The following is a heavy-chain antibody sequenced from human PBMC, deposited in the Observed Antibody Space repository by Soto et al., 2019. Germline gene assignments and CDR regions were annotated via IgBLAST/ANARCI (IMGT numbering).Heavy chain of an antibody. CDR3: AKDINRITMVRGVIRYYYGMDV. CDR2: ISWDGGST. V-gene: IGHV3-43*01. CDR1: GFTFDDYT. Sequence: GGSLRLSCAASGFTFDDYTMHWVRQAPGKGLEWVSLISWDGGSTYYADSVKGRFTISRDNSKNSLYLQMNSLRTEDTALYYCAKDINRITMVRGVIRYYYGMDVWGQGTTVTVSS. D-gene: IGHD3-10*01. J-gene: IGHJ6*02.